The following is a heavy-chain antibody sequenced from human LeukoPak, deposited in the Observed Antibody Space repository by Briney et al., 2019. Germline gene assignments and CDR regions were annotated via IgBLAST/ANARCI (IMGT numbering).Heavy chain of an antibody. Sequence: PGRSLRLSCAASGFTFSSYAMHWVRQAPGKGLEWVAGISYDGSNKYYADSVKGRFTISRDNSKNTLYLQMNSLRAEATAVYYCARDFTFGGVIAALDYWGQGTLVTVSS. D-gene: IGHD3-16*02. J-gene: IGHJ4*02. CDR3: ARDFTFGGVIAALDY. CDR1: GFTFSSYA. CDR2: ISYDGSNK. V-gene: IGHV3-30-3*01.